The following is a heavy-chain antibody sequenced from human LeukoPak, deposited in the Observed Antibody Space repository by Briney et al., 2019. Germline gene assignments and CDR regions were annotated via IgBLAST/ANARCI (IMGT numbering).Heavy chain of an antibody. J-gene: IGHJ4*02. CDR2: IYPSGSP. D-gene: IGHD3-16*01. CDR1: GGSISGYY. V-gene: IGHV4-4*07. CDR3: ARNSLYYFDY. Sequence: PSETLSLTCSVSGGSISGYYWSWIRQPAGKGLEWIGRIYPSGSPNYNPSLKSRVSMSVDTSKNQFSLILTSVTAADTAACYCARNSLYYFDYWGQGTLVPVSS.